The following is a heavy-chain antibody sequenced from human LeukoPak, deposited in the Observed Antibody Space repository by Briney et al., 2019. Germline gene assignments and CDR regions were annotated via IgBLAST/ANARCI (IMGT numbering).Heavy chain of an antibody. V-gene: IGHV3-7*01. Sequence: GRSLRLSCAASGFTFSSDWMSWVRQAPGKELEWVANIKQDGGEKYYVGSVKGRFTVSRDNAKNSLYLQMNSLRAEDTAVYYCAREWNYYGSGIMDVWGKGTTVTVSS. J-gene: IGHJ6*04. D-gene: IGHD3-10*01. CDR1: GFTFSSDW. CDR3: AREWNYYGSGIMDV. CDR2: IKQDGGEK.